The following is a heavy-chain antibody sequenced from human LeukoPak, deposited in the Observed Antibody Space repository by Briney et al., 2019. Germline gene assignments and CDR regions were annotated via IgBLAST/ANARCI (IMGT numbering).Heavy chain of an antibody. CDR2: ISSNGGST. CDR3: ARLGYAGPFDY. CDR1: GFTFSSYA. J-gene: IGHJ4*02. D-gene: IGHD5-12*01. V-gene: IGHV3-64*01. Sequence: GGSLRLSCAASGFTFSSYAMHWVRQAPGKGLEYVSAISSNGGSTYYANSVKGRFTISRDNSKNTLCLQMGSLRADDTAVYYCARLGYAGPFDYWGQGTLVTVSS.